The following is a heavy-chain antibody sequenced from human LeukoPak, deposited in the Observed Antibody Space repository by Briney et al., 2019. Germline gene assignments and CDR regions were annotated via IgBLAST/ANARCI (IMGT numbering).Heavy chain of an antibody. V-gene: IGHV1-8*01. CDR2: MYPKRGNT. CDR3: ARVTAVGGIAVAGTNYYYYGMDA. J-gene: IGHJ6*02. Sequence: AAVKVSCKASGYTFTRYDINWVRPATGQGLEWVGWMYPKRGNTRYAQKVQGRVTMTRKTSISTAYMELRSLRSEDTAVYYCARVTAVGGIAVAGTNYYYYGMDAWGHRTTVTVSS. CDR1: GYTFTRYD. D-gene: IGHD6-19*01.